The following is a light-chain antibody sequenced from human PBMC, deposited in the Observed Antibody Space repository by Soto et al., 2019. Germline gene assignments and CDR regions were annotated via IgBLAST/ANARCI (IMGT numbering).Light chain of an antibody. CDR1: SSDVGGYNY. CDR3: SSYTTSSTPYV. J-gene: IGLJ1*01. V-gene: IGLV2-14*01. Sequence: QSVLTQPASVSGSPGQSVTISCSGTSSDVGGYNYVSWYQQHPGKAPKLLIYEVSNRPSGVSNRFSGSKSANTASLTISGLQPEDEAEYYCSSYTTSSTPYVFGAGTNVTVL. CDR2: EVS.